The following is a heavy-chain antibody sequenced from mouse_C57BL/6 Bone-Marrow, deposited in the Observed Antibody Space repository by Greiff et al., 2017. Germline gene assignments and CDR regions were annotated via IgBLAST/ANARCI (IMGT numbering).Heavy chain of an antibody. CDR2: IDPSDSET. V-gene: IGHV1-52*01. Sequence: VQLQQPGAELVRPGSSVKLSCKASGYTFTSYWMHWVKQRPIQGLEWIGNIDPSDSETHYNQKFKDKATLTVDKSSSTAYMQRSSLTSEDSAVYYCARNGYYWYFDVWGTGTTVTVSS. J-gene: IGHJ1*03. CDR1: GYTFTSYW. CDR3: ARNGYYWYFDV. D-gene: IGHD2-2*01.